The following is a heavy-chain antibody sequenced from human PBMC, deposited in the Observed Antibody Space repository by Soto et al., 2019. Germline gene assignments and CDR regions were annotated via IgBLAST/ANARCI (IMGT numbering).Heavy chain of an antibody. Sequence: ASVKVSCKASGYTFTSYGISWVRQAPGQGLEWMGWISAYNGNTNYAQKLQGRVTMTTDTSTSTAYMELRSLRSDDTAVYYCARDLPQIVVVPAARIGHYYYMDVWGKGTTVTVSS. CDR2: ISAYNGNT. CDR3: ARDLPQIVVVPAARIGHYYYMDV. J-gene: IGHJ6*03. CDR1: GYTFTSYG. V-gene: IGHV1-18*01. D-gene: IGHD2-2*01.